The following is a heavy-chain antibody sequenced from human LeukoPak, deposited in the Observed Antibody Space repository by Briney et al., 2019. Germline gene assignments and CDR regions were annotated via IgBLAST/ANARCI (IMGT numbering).Heavy chain of an antibody. CDR1: GDTFTSYA. CDR2: INAGNGNT. CDR3: VRGLGIVYSRPFDY. D-gene: IGHD6-13*01. V-gene: IGHV1-3*01. Sequence: VASVNVSCKASGDTFTSYAMHWVRQAPGQGLAWLGWINAGNGNTKYSQKFQGRVTFTRDTSASTAYMELSSLRSEDTAVYYCVRGLGIVYSRPFDYWGQGTLVTVSS. J-gene: IGHJ4*02.